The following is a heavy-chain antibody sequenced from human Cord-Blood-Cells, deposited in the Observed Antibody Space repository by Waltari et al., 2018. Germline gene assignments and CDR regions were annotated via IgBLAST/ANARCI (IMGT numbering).Heavy chain of an antibody. CDR3: ARQQDSSGWYYYYGMDV. D-gene: IGHD6-19*01. CDR1: GGSISSSSYY. Sequence: QLQLQESGPGLVKPSETLSLTRTVPGGSISSSSYYWGWIRQPPGKGLEWIGSIYYSGSTYYNPSLKSRVTISVDTSKNQFSLKLSSVTAADTAVYYCARQQDSSGWYYYYGMDVWGQGTTVTVSS. V-gene: IGHV4-39*01. J-gene: IGHJ6*02. CDR2: IYYSGST.